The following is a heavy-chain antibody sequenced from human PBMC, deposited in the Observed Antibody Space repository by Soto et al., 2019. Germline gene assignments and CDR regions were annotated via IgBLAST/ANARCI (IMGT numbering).Heavy chain of an antibody. CDR1: GGSISSGGYY. V-gene: IGHV4-31*03. Sequence: QVQLQESGPGLVKPSQTLSLTCTVSGGSISSGGYYWSWIRQHPGKGLEWIGYIYYSGSTYYNPSLKSRVTISVDTSKNQFSLKLSSVTAADTAVYYCARSLPPYGVWFGIFDYWGQGTLVTVSS. J-gene: IGHJ4*02. CDR3: ARSLPPYGVWFGIFDY. D-gene: IGHD3-10*01. CDR2: IYYSGST.